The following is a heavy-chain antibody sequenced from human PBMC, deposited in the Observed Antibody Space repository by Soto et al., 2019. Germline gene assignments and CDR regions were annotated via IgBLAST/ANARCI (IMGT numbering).Heavy chain of an antibody. V-gene: IGHV4-31*03. CDR1: GGPISSGGYY. Sequence: QVQLQESGLGLVKPSQTLSLTCTVSGGPISSGGYYWYWIRQHPGKGLEWIGYIYYSGTTYYNPSLNSRVTISVDTSQNQFSLRLSSVTAADTAVYYCAASCVACGGFNYYGMDVWGQGTTVTVSS. CDR2: IYYSGTT. J-gene: IGHJ6*02. CDR3: AASCVACGGFNYYGMDV. D-gene: IGHD2-21*01.